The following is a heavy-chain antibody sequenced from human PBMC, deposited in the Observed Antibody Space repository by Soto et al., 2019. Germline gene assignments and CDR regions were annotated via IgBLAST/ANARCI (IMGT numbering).Heavy chain of an antibody. J-gene: IGHJ5*02. Sequence: HPGGSLRLSCAASGFTFSSYWMSWVRQAPGKGLEWVANIKQDGSEKYYVDSVKGRFTISRDNAKNSLYLQMNSLRAEDTAVYYCARVGGSWSRKDWFDPWGQGTLVTVSS. CDR1: GFTFSSYW. V-gene: IGHV3-7*03. CDR2: IKQDGSEK. CDR3: ARVGGSWSRKDWFDP. D-gene: IGHD2-15*01.